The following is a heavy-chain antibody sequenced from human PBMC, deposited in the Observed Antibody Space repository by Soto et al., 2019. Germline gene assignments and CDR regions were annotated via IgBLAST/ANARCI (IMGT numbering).Heavy chain of an antibody. V-gene: IGHV1-18*04. D-gene: IGHD2-8*02. J-gene: IGHJ4*02. CDR3: ARDVQYWWDYATGGYDF. CDR1: GYSFVSHG. CDR2: IGPYKGGT. Sequence: PSVKVSCKASGYSFVSHGISWVRQAPGQGLEWMAWIGPYKGGTIYAQKFQGRVTVTADTSTSLAYMELRNLGPDDTAVYYCARDVQYWWDYATGGYDFWGQGTLVTVSS.